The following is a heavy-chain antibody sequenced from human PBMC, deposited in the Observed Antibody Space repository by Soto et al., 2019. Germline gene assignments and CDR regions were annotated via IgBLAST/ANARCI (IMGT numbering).Heavy chain of an antibody. D-gene: IGHD2-2*01. J-gene: IGHJ6*03. V-gene: IGHV3-7*01. CDR2: IKQDGSEK. CDR1: GFTFSSYW. CDR3: ARVLSPAAMLFYYYYYYMDV. Sequence: PGGSLRLSCAASGFTFSSYWMSWVRQAPGKGLEWVANIKQDGSEKCYVDSVKGRFTISRDNAKNSLYLQMNSLRAEDTAVYYCARVLSPAAMLFYYYYYYMDVWGKGTTVTVSS.